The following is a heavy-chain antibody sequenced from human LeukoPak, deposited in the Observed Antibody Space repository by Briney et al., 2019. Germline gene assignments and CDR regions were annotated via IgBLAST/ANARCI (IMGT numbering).Heavy chain of an antibody. V-gene: IGHV3-23*01. CDR1: GFTFSSYA. CDR3: AKAWGPSYSSSWYDYYFDC. Sequence: TGGSLRLSCAASGFTFSSYAMSWVRQAPGKGLEWVSAISRSGGSTYYADSVRGRFTISRDNSKNTLYLQMNSLRAEDTAVYYCAKAWGPSYSSSWYDYYFDCWGQATLVTASS. D-gene: IGHD6-13*01. CDR2: ISRSGGST. J-gene: IGHJ4*02.